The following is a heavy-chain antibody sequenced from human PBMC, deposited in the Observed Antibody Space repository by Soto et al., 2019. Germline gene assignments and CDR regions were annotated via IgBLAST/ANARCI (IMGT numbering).Heavy chain of an antibody. D-gene: IGHD3-3*01. Sequence: VSVQVSCNASGYTFTTYDIVWVRQAPGQGLECRGWMDSNGGSTGYAQNFQSRITMTRNISRNKAHMQLSILHSEDTAVYYCARQGRFGFWSKGLDVWGQGTTVTVSS. CDR3: ARQGRFGFWSKGLDV. CDR1: GYTFTTYD. CDR2: MDSNGGST. J-gene: IGHJ6*02. V-gene: IGHV1-8*01.